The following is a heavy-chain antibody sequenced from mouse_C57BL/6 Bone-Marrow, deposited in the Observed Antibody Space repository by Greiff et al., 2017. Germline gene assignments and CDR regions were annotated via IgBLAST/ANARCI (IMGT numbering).Heavy chain of an antibody. CDR1: GFTFSDYY. CDR3: ARPIDCYYPAWFAY. Sequence: EVQGVESGGGLVQPGGSLKLSCAASGFTFSDYYMYWVRQTPEKRLEWVAYISNGGGSTYYPDPVKGRFTISRDTAKNTLYLQMSRLKSEDTAMDDCARPIDCYYPAWFAYWGQGTLVTVSA. V-gene: IGHV5-12*01. J-gene: IGHJ3*01. D-gene: IGHD2-1*01. CDR2: ISNGGGST.